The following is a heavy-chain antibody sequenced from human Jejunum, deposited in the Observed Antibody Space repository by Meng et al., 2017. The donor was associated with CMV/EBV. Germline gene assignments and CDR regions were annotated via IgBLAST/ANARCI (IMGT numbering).Heavy chain of an antibody. CDR1: GYTFSSYG. CDR3: ARDLWPHIVVVTAPSEF. D-gene: IGHD2-21*02. J-gene: IGHJ4*02. CDR2: ISTYNDNP. Sequence: QVQLVQSGAEVTRPGASVKVSCKASGYTFSSYGFTWVRQAPGQGLEWLGWISTYNDNPKYAQKVQGRVTMTADTSTSTAYMELRSLTSDDTAVYYCARDLWPHIVVVTAPSEFWGQGTLVTVSS. V-gene: IGHV1-18*01.